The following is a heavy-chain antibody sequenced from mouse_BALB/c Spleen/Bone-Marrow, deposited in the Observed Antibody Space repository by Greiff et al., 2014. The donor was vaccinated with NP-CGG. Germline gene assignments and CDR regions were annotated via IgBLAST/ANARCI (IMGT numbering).Heavy chain of an antibody. CDR1: GYTSTNYW. CDR2: INPSTGYT. CDR3: ARIYYYGRDY. D-gene: IGHD1-1*01. J-gene: IGHJ2*01. Sequence: LQESGAELAKPGASVKMSCKASGYTSTNYWMHWVKQRPGQGLEWIGYINPSTGYTEYNQKFKDKATLTADKSSSTAYMQLSSLTSEDSAVYYCARIYYYGRDYWGQGTTRTVSS. V-gene: IGHV1-7*01.